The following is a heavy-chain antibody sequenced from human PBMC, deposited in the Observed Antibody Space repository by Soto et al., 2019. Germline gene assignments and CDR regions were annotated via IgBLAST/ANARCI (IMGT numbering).Heavy chain of an antibody. CDR3: ARSVFP. Sequence: QVQLQESGPGLVKPSQTLSLTCTVSGGSISSGGDYWSGIRQHPGKGLEWIGYIYYSGSTYYSPSLKSEVTTSVDTSKNQFSLKMTSVTAADTAVYYCARSVFPCGQGTLVTVSS. V-gene: IGHV4-31*01. CDR2: IYYSGST. CDR1: GGSISSGGDY. J-gene: IGHJ5*02.